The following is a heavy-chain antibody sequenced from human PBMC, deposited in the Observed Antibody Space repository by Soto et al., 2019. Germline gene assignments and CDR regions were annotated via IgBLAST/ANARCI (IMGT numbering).Heavy chain of an antibody. CDR3: ARLVYDTRLNYMYFDF. V-gene: IGHV4-4*01. D-gene: IGHD2-8*01. J-gene: IGHJ4*02. CDR2: IFHDGTA. Sequence: ETLSLTFSVSGVSIISGNWWTWVRQTPQRGLEYIGEIFHDGTANYYPSFERRVAISVDTSKNQFSLKLTSVTAADTAIYFCARLVYDTRLNYMYFDFWGQGALVTVSS. CDR1: GVSIISGNW.